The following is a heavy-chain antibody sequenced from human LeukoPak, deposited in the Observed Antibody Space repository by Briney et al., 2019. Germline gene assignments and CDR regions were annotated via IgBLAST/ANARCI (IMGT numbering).Heavy chain of an antibody. Sequence: PGGSLRLPCAVSGFAFSSYAMSWVRQAPGKGLEWVSAISGSGGSTNYADSVKGRFTISRDTSKNTLYLQMNSLRAEDTAVYYCAKDYYYDSSLDAFDIWGQGTMVTVSS. CDR1: GFAFSSYA. CDR3: AKDYYYDSSLDAFDI. D-gene: IGHD3-22*01. J-gene: IGHJ3*02. V-gene: IGHV3-23*01. CDR2: ISGSGGST.